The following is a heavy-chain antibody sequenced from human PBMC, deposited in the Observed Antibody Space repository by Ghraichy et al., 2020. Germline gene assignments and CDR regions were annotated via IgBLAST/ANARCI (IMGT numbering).Heavy chain of an antibody. V-gene: IGHV4-31*03. D-gene: IGHD1-14*01. CDR3: ARVLHGPDSDYFDS. CDR1: GGAINSDGYY. Sequence: SETLSLSCTVSGGAINSDGYYWSWIRQSPGKGLEWIGYIYHSGISYYSASIRSRVIISVDTSRDEFSLTLKSVTAADTAVYFCARVLHGPDSDYFDSWGQGTLVTVSS. CDR2: IYHSGIS. J-gene: IGHJ4*02.